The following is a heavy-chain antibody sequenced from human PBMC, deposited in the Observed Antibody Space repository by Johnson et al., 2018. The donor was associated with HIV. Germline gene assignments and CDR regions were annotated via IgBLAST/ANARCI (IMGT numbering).Heavy chain of an antibody. Sequence: VQLVESGGGVVRPGGSLRLSCAASGFTFDDYGMSWVRQAPGKGLEWVANIKQDGSEKYYVDSVKGRFTISRNNAKNSLYLQMNSLRAEDTALYYCARGLQITFGGVIAPPDVFDIWGQGTMVTVSS. D-gene: IGHD3-16*02. CDR1: GFTFDDYG. J-gene: IGHJ3*02. CDR2: IKQDGSEK. CDR3: ARGLQITFGGVIAPPDVFDI. V-gene: IGHV3-7*03.